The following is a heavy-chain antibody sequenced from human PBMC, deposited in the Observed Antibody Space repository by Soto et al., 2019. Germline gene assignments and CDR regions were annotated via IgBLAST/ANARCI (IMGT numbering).Heavy chain of an antibody. V-gene: IGHV3-23*01. D-gene: IGHD2-2*02. Sequence: GGSLRLSCAASGFTFSSYAMSWVRQAPGKGLEWVSAISGSGGSTYYADSVKGRFTISRDNSKNTLYLQMNSLRAEDTAVYYCATAPSGLPATAILDAFDIWGQGTMVTVSS. CDR1: GFTFSSYA. CDR3: ATAPSGLPATAILDAFDI. J-gene: IGHJ3*02. CDR2: ISGSGGST.